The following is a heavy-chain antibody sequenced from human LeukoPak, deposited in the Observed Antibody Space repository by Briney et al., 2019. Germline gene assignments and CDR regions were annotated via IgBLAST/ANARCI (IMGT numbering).Heavy chain of an antibody. J-gene: IGHJ4*02. V-gene: IGHV4-59*01. CDR2: IYYSGST. D-gene: IGHD6-19*01. CDR3: ARWSSGWYKY. Sequence: SETLSLTCTVSGGSISSYYWSWIRQPPGKGLEWIGYIYYSGSTNYNPSLKSRVTISVDTSKNQFSLKLSSVTAADTAMYYCARWSSGWYKYWGQGTLVTVSS. CDR1: GGSISSYY.